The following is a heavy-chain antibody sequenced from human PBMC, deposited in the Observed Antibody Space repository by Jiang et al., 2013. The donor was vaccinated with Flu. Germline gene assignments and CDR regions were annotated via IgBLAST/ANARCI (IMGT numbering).Heavy chain of an antibody. CDR1: GYSFTSYW. D-gene: IGHD1-26*01. V-gene: IGHV5-51*01. CDR2: IYPGDSDT. J-gene: IGHJ4*02. CDR3: ARQLVGATTWRGHFDY. Sequence: GAEVKKPGESLKISXKGSGYSFTSYWIGWVRQMPGKGLEWMGIIYPGDSDTRYSPSFQGQVTISADKSISTAYLQWSSLKASDTAMYYCARQLVGATTWRGHFDYWGQGTLVTVSS.